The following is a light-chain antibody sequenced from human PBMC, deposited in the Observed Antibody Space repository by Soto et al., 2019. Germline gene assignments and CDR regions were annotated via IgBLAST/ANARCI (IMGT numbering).Light chain of an antibody. CDR1: QTISSW. Sequence: DIQMTQSPSTLSGSVGDRVTITCRASQTISSWLAWYQQKPGKAPKLLIYKASTLKSGVPSRFSGSGSGTEFPLTISSLQPDDFAPYYCQHNNSYSEAFGQGTKVELK. V-gene: IGKV1-5*03. CDR3: QHNNSYSEA. CDR2: KAS. J-gene: IGKJ1*01.